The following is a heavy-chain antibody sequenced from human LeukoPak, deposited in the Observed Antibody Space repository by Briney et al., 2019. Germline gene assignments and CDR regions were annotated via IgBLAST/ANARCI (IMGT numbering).Heavy chain of an antibody. CDR1: GGTFSSYA. D-gene: IGHD2-2*01. J-gene: IGHJ4*02. CDR3: ASTDCSSTSCYVDY. V-gene: IGHV1-69*04. CDR2: IIPILGIA. Sequence: SVKVSCKASGGTFSSYAISWVRQAPGQGLEWMGRIIPILGIANYAQKFQVRVTITADKSTSTAYMELSSLRSEDTAVYYCASTDCSSTSCYVDYWGQGTLVTVSS.